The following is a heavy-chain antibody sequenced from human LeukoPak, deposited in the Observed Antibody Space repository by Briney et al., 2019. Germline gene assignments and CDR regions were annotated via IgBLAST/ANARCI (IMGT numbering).Heavy chain of an antibody. CDR2: ISWNSGSI. CDR3: AKGHRYDSSGYHFGY. J-gene: IGHJ4*02. Sequence: GGSLRLSCAASGFTFDDYAMHWVRQAPGKGLEWVSGISWNSGSIGYADSVKGRFTISRDNAKNSLYLQMNSLRAEDTALYYCAKGHRYDSSGYHFGYWGQGTLVTVSS. CDR1: GFTFDDYA. V-gene: IGHV3-9*01. D-gene: IGHD3-22*01.